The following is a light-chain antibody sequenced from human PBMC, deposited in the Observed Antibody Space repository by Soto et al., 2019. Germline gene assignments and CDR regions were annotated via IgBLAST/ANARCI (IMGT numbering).Light chain of an antibody. Sequence: DIQMTQSPSSLSASVGDRVTITCRASQSITNYLNWYQQKPGEVPKLLIHTASSLQSGVPSRFSGSGSGTDFTLTISSLQPEDFATYYCQQSYSIPHTFGQGTKLEIK. CDR3: QQSYSIPHT. CDR2: TAS. J-gene: IGKJ2*01. CDR1: QSITNY. V-gene: IGKV1-39*01.